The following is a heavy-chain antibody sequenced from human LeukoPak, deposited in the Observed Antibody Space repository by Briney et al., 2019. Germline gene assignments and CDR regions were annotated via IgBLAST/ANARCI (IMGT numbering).Heavy chain of an antibody. V-gene: IGHV4-61*09. CDR3: ARDWGIAAATPYYFDH. Sequence: PSETLSLTXTVSVGSISTGNYYYSWIRQSAGKGMEWIGNIYMSGSTRYNPSLMGRVAMSVDTLKNQFSLKIASATAADTAVYYCARDWGIAAATPYYFDHWGQGILVTVSS. D-gene: IGHD6-13*01. CDR1: VGSISTGNYY. J-gene: IGHJ4*02. CDR2: IYMSGST.